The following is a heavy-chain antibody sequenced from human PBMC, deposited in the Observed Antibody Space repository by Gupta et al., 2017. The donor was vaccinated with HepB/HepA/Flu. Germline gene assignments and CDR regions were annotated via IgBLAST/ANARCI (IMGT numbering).Heavy chain of an antibody. J-gene: IGHJ6*02. D-gene: IGHD2-15*01. V-gene: IGHV4-34*01. Sequence: QVQLQQWGAGLLKPSETLSLTCAVYGGSFSGYYWSWIRQPPGKGLEWIGEINHSGSTNYNPSLKSRVTISVDTPKNQFSLKLSSVTAADTAVYYCARGGRYCSGGSCYRYYYYGMDVWGQGTTVTVSS. CDR1: GGSFSGYY. CDR2: INHSGST. CDR3: ARGGRYCSGGSCYRYYYYGMDV.